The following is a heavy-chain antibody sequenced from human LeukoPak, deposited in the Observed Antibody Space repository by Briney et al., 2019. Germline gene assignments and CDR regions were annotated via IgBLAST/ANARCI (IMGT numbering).Heavy chain of an antibody. Sequence: KPSETLSLTCTVSGGSISSSNYYWGWIRQPPGKGLEWIASIFYSGSTYYNASLKSRVSISVDTSNNQFSLKLTSVTAADTAVYYCSRSFGGNPPGRYFDLWGRGTLVTVSS. CDR2: IFYSGST. D-gene: IGHD4-23*01. CDR3: SRSFGGNPPGRYFDL. CDR1: GGSISSSNYY. J-gene: IGHJ2*01. V-gene: IGHV4-39*01.